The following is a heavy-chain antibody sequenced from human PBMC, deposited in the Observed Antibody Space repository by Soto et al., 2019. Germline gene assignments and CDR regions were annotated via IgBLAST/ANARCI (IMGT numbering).Heavy chain of an antibody. CDR2: ISDNGGTT. V-gene: IGHV3-23*01. D-gene: IGHD6-13*01. Sequence: GGSLRLSCAASEFTFSNYAMSWVRQAPGKGLEWVSSISDNGGTTYYADSVKGRFTISRDNSKNTLYLQMNSLRAEDTAVYYCAKDQQQLIVYFDYWGQGTKVTVS. CDR3: AKDQQQLIVYFDY. CDR1: EFTFSNYA. J-gene: IGHJ4*02.